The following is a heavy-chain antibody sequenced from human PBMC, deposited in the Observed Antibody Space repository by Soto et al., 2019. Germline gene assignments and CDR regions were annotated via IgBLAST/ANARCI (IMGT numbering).Heavy chain of an antibody. Sequence: GGSLRLSCAASGFTFSSYWMHWVRQAPGKGLVWVSRINSAGSSTSYADSVKGRFTISRDNAKNTLYLQMNSLRAEDTAVYYCASRRGAYYYYMDVWGKGTTVTVSS. V-gene: IGHV3-74*01. CDR1: GFTFSSYW. CDR3: ASRRGAYYYYMDV. D-gene: IGHD3-10*01. J-gene: IGHJ6*03. CDR2: INSAGSST.